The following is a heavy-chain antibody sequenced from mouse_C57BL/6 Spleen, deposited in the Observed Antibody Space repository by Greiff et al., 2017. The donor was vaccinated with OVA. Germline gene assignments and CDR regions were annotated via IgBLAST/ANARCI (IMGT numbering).Heavy chain of an antibody. D-gene: IGHD1-1*01. Sequence: QVQLKESGAELARPGASVKLSCKASGYTFTSYGISWVKQRTGQGLEWIGEIYPRSGNTYYNEKFKGKATLTADKSSSTAYMELRSLTSEAAAFYFCARPTVALDYWGQGTTLTVSS. V-gene: IGHV1-81*01. CDR3: ARPTVALDY. J-gene: IGHJ2*01. CDR2: IYPRSGNT. CDR1: GYTFTSYG.